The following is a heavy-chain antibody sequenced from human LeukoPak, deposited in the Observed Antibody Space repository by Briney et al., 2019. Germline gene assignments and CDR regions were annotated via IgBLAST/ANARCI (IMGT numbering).Heavy chain of an antibody. CDR2: ISASGGTT. D-gene: IGHD2-2*01. V-gene: IGHV3-23*01. CDR1: GFTFSSYA. Sequence: GGSLRLSCAASGFTFSSYAMSWVRQAPGKGLEWVSAISASGGTTYYADSVKGRFTISRDNSKNTLYLQMSGLRAEDAAVYYCAKEPREYCSSTSCPNWIDPWGQGTLVTVSS. J-gene: IGHJ5*02. CDR3: AKEPREYCSSTSCPNWIDP.